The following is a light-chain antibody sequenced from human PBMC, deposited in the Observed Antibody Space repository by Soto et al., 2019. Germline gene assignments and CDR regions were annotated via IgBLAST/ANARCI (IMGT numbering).Light chain of an antibody. J-gene: IGKJ1*01. V-gene: IGKV3-15*01. CDR3: QQYNNWPPVT. CDR1: QSVSSN. Sequence: EIVMTPSPATLSVSPCERASLSFSASQSVSSNLAWYQQKPGQAPRLLIYGASTRATGIPARFSGSGSGTEFTLTISSLQSEDFAVYYCQQYNNWPPVTFGQGTKV. CDR2: GAS.